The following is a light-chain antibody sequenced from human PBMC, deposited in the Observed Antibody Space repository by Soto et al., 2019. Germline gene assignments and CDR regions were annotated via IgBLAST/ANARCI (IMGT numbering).Light chain of an antibody. CDR2: GAS. CDR1: QSVSSS. V-gene: IGKV3-15*01. J-gene: IGKJ1*01. Sequence: EIVMTQSPATLSVSPGERATLSCRASQSVSSSLAWYQQKPGQAPRLLIYGASTRATAIPARFSGSGSGTVFTLTISSLQSEDFVVYYCQKYNNWWTFGLGTKVEVK. CDR3: QKYNNWWT.